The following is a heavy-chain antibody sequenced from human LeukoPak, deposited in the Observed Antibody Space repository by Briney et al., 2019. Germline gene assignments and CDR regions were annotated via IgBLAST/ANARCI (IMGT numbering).Heavy chain of an antibody. CDR3: ARDIYYDSSGYYGSVY. Sequence: GGSLRLSCAASGFTFSSYWMSWVRQAPGKGLEWVANIKQDGSEKCYVDSVKGRFTISRDNAKNSLYLQMNSLRAEDTAVYYCARDIYYDSSGYYGSVYWGQGTLVTVSS. D-gene: IGHD3-22*01. CDR2: IKQDGSEK. CDR1: GFTFSSYW. V-gene: IGHV3-7*01. J-gene: IGHJ4*02.